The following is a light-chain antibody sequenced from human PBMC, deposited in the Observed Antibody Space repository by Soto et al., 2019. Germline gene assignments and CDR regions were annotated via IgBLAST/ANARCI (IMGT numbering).Light chain of an antibody. V-gene: IGKV3-15*01. Sequence: EVVITQSPATLSVSAAQRAALSCRDSQSVSTNLAWYQQKPGQPPRLFIYFASTRATAVPARFTAGGSGTEFTLTISSLQSDDLAVYYCQQYDKWPRTFGQGTKVDI. J-gene: IGKJ1*01. CDR3: QQYDKWPRT. CDR1: QSVSTN. CDR2: FAS.